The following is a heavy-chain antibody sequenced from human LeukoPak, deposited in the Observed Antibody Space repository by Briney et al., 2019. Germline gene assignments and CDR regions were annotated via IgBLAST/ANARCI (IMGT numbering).Heavy chain of an antibody. V-gene: IGHV3-30*04. CDR1: GFTSSSYA. CDR3: ARDPIVGAPDYFDY. CDR2: SSFDGGLA. Sequence: GRSLTLSCLPSGFTSSSYAMHWVRQAPGKVMGWVAVSSFDGGLAYYADAVRGRFTISRDYSKNTLFLQMNSLRDEDTAVYYCARDPIVGAPDYFDYWGQGTLVTVSS. D-gene: IGHD1-26*01. J-gene: IGHJ4*02.